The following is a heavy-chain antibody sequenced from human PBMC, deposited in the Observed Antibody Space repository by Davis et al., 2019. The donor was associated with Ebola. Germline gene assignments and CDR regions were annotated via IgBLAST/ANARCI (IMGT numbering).Heavy chain of an antibody. CDR3: ARSDGRGGYGDHYKVAY. J-gene: IGHJ4*02. Sequence: GGSLRLSCAASGFTFSSYGMHWVRQAPGKGLEWVAVISYDGSNKYYADSVKGRFTISRDNSKNTLYLQMNSLRAEDTAVYYCARSDGRGGYGDHYKVAYWGQGTLVTVSS. CDR2: ISYDGSNK. CDR1: GFTFSSYG. D-gene: IGHD4-17*01. V-gene: IGHV3-30*03.